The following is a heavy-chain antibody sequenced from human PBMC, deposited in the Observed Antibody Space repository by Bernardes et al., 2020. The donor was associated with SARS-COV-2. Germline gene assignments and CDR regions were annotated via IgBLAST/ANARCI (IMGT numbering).Heavy chain of an antibody. CDR2: ISAYNGNT. V-gene: IGHV1-18*01. J-gene: IGHJ4*02. D-gene: IGHD1-26*01. CDR1: GYTFTSYG. Sequence: ASVKVSCKASGYTFTSYGISWVRQAPGQGLEWMGWISAYNGNTNYAQKLQGRVTMTTDTSTSTAYMELRSLRSDDTAVYYCARANSLAGPTTDDYWGQGTLVTVSS. CDR3: ARANSLAGPTTDDY.